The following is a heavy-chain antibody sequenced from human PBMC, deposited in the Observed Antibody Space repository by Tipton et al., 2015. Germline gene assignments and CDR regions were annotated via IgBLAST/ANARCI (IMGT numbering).Heavy chain of an antibody. D-gene: IGHD4-17*01. CDR1: GFTFSSYA. CDR2: VSGSGDGT. J-gene: IGHJ6*02. CDR3: AKGDSDYGDYYYYGLDV. Sequence: SLRLSCAGSGFTFSSYAMSWVRQAPGKGLEWVSGVSGSGDGTYYADSMRGRLSISRDNSKNTLYLQMNSLRAEDTAVYFCAKGDSDYGDYYYYGLDVWGQGTTVTVSS. V-gene: IGHV3-23*01.